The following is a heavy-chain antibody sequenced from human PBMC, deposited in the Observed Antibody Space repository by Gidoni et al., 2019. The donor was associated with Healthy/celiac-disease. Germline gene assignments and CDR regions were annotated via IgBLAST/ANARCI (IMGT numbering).Heavy chain of an antibody. V-gene: IGHV3-49*03. D-gene: IGHD1-7*01. Sequence: EVQLVESGGGLVQPGRSLRLSCTASGFTFGDYAMSWFRQAPGKGLEWVGFIRSKAYGGTTEYAASVKGRFTISRDDSKSIAYLQMNSLKTEDTAVYYCTRERDKNWNYDAFDIWGQGTMVTVSS. J-gene: IGHJ3*02. CDR1: GFTFGDYA. CDR2: IRSKAYGGTT. CDR3: TRERDKNWNYDAFDI.